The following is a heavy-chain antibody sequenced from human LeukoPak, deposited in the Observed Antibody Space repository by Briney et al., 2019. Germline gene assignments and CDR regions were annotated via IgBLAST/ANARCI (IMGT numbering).Heavy chain of an antibody. CDR3: ARAMGEYYDSSGYSDY. CDR1: GYTFISYG. D-gene: IGHD3-22*01. Sequence: ASVKVSCKASGYTFISYGISWVRQAPGQGLEWMGWISAYNGNTDYAQKLQGRVTMTTDTSTSTAYMELRSLRSDDTAVYYCARAMGEYYDSSGYSDYWGQGTLVTVSS. V-gene: IGHV1-18*01. J-gene: IGHJ4*02. CDR2: ISAYNGNT.